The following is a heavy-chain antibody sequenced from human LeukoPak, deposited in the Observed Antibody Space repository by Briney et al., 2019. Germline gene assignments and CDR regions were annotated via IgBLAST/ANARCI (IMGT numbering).Heavy chain of an antibody. CDR2: IKEDGSER. V-gene: IGHV3-7*03. CDR3: ARDVGPSQLPTNWFDP. Sequence: PGGSLRLSCEGSAFIFSGHWMNWVRQTPGKGLEWVASIKEDGSERQYVDSVKGRFSISRDNTKGSLFLQLNSLRAEDTAVYYCARDVGPSQLPTNWFDPWGQGTLVTVSS. J-gene: IGHJ5*02. D-gene: IGHD4-23*01. CDR1: AFIFSGHW.